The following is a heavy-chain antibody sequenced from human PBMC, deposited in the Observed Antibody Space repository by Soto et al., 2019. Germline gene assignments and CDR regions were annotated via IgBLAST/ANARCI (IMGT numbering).Heavy chain of an antibody. CDR1: GVSISSDY. CDR2: IFYSGSP. Sequence: SETLSLTCTVSGVSISSDYWSWIRQSPGKGLEWIGNIFYSGSPNYNPSLKSRVTISLDTSKNQISLRLNSVTAADTALYYCARGHSSSWGNWFDPPGQATRVTVAS. CDR3: ARGHSSSWGNWFDP. D-gene: IGHD6-13*01. V-gene: IGHV4-59*08. J-gene: IGHJ5*02.